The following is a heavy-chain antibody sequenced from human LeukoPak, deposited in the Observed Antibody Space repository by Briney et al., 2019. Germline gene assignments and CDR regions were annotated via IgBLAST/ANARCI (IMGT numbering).Heavy chain of an antibody. J-gene: IGHJ4*02. Sequence: PSQTLSLTCTVSGGSISSGSYYWSWIRQPAGKGLEWIGRIYTSGSTNYNPSLKSRVTISVDTSKNQFSLKLSSVTAADTAVYYCASRGHSYGYFDYWGQGTLVTVSS. D-gene: IGHD5-18*01. CDR2: IYTSGST. CDR1: GGSISSGSYY. V-gene: IGHV4-61*02. CDR3: ASRGHSYGYFDY.